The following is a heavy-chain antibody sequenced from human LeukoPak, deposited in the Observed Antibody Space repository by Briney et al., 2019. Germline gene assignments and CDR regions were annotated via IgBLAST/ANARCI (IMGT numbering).Heavy chain of an antibody. Sequence: TGGSLRLSCAASGFTFSSYAMSWVRQAPGKGLEWVSAISGSGGSTYYADSVKGRFTISRDNSKNTLYLQMNSLRAEDTAVYYCAKVGEYCSSTSCYKGQSYYDFWSGYLYYFDYWGQGTLVTVSS. J-gene: IGHJ4*02. CDR1: GFTFSSYA. CDR3: AKVGEYCSSTSCYKGQSYYDFWSGYLYYFDY. V-gene: IGHV3-23*01. D-gene: IGHD2-2*02. CDR2: ISGSGGST.